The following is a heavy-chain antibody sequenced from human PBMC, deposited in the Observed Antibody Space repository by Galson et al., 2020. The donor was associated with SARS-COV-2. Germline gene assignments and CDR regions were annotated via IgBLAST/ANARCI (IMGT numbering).Heavy chain of an antibody. D-gene: IGHD4-4*01. CDR3: ITEFLGCEPRTFYRDVC. Sequence: GESLKISCAASGFTFSNAWMNWVRQTPGKGLEWVGRIKSKVLGGTTEYAAPVEGRFTISRDDSTRTLYLHMNSLKTEDTAVYYCITEFLGCEPRTFYRDVCWGQGTLVTVSS. V-gene: IGHV3-15*01. CDR1: GFTFSNAW. J-gene: IGHJ4*02. CDR2: IKSKVLGGTT.